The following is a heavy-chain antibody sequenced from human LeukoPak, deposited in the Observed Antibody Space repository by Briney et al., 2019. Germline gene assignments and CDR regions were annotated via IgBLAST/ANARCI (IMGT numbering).Heavy chain of an antibody. J-gene: IGHJ4*02. CDR2: IIPIFGTA. CDR3: ARARFSQSLPVVAAAAPLDY. V-gene: IGHV1-69*06. D-gene: IGHD6-13*01. Sequence: SVTVSCKASGGTFSSYAISWVRQAPGQGLEWMGRIIPIFGTANYAQKFQGRVTITADKSTSTAYMELSSLRSEDTAVYYCARARFSQSLPVVAAAAPLDYWGQGTLVTVSS. CDR1: GGTFSSYA.